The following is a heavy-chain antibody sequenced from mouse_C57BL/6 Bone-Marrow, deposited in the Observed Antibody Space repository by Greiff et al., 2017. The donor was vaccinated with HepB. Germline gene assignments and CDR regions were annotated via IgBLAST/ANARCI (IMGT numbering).Heavy chain of an antibody. CDR2: IDPENGDT. Sequence: EVQLQQSGAELVRPGASVKLSCTASGFNIKDDYMHWVKQRPEQGLEWIGWIDPENGDTEYASKFQGKATITANTYSNTAYLQLSSLTSEDTAVYYCTTEHYGSSHYDYWGQGTTLTVTS. V-gene: IGHV14-4*01. D-gene: IGHD1-1*01. CDR3: TTEHYGSSHYDY. J-gene: IGHJ2*01. CDR1: GFNIKDDY.